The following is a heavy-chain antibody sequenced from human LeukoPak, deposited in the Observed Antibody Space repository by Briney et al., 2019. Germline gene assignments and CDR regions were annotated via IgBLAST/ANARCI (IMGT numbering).Heavy chain of an antibody. CDR2: IYYSGST. D-gene: IGHD3-10*01. J-gene: IGHJ4*02. CDR1: GGSISSGDYY. Sequence: PSQTLSLTCTVSGGSISSGDYYWSWIRQPPGKGLEWIGYIYYSGSTYYNPSLKSRVTISVDTSKNQFSLKLSSVTAADTAVYYCARWIYGSGSYVDYWGQGTLVTVSS. V-gene: IGHV4-30-4*01. CDR3: ARWIYGSGSYVDY.